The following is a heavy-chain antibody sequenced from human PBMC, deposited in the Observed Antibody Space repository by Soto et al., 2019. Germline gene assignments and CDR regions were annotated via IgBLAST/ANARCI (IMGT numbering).Heavy chain of an antibody. CDR3: ARLQSSSWYSIGPYYFDY. J-gene: IGHJ4*02. V-gene: IGHV1-18*01. CDR1: GYTFTSYS. CDR2: ISAYDGNT. Sequence: ASVKVSCKASGYTFTSYSISWVRQAPGQGLEWMGWISAYDGNTNYAQKLQGRVTMTTDTSTSTAYMELRSLRSDDTAVYYCARLQSSSWYSIGPYYFDYWGQGTLVTVSS. D-gene: IGHD6-13*01.